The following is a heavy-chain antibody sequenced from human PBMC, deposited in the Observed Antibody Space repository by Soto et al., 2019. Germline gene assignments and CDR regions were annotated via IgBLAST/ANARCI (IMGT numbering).Heavy chain of an antibody. Sequence: GASVKVSCKASGYTFTSYGISWVRQAPGQGLEWMGWISAYSGNTNYAQKLQGRVTMTTDTSTSTAYMELRSLRSDDTAVYYCARDPDYITGTTPSSARHDYWGQGTLVTVSS. CDR1: GYTFTSYG. J-gene: IGHJ4*02. D-gene: IGHD1-20*01. CDR2: ISAYSGNT. CDR3: ARDPDYITGTTPSSARHDY. V-gene: IGHV1-18*01.